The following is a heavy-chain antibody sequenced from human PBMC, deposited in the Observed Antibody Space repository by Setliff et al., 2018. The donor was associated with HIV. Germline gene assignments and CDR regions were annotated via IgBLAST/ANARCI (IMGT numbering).Heavy chain of an antibody. CDR1: GYTFTGYY. CDR2: INPHSGGT. J-gene: IGHJ3*01. D-gene: IGHD3-22*01. Sequence: ASVKVSCKASGYTFTGYYIYWVRQAPGQGLEWMGWINPHSGGTKYAQKFQGRVTMTRDTSISTASMELSRLRSDDTAVYYCARGAYYYDTSGYPRDPFDFWGQGTMVTVSS. V-gene: IGHV1-2*02. CDR3: ARGAYYYDTSGYPRDPFDF.